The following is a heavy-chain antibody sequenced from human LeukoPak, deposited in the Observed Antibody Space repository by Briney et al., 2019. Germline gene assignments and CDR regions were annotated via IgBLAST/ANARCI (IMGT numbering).Heavy chain of an antibody. V-gene: IGHV4-61*10. J-gene: IGHJ3*02. D-gene: IGHD2-2*01. CDR3: ARGRRYCSSTSCLVGTFDI. Sequence: SETLSLTCTVSGGSISSDSYYWSWIRQPAGKGLEWIGEINHSGSTNYNPSLKSRVTISVDTSKNQFSLKLSSVTAADTAVYYCARGRRYCSSTSCLVGTFDIWGQGTMVTVSS. CDR2: INHSGST. CDR1: GGSISSDSYY.